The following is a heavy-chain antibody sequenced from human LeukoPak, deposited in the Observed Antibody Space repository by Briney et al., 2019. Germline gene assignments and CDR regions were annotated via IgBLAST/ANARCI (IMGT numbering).Heavy chain of an antibody. CDR1: GGSISSYY. D-gene: IGHD6-19*01. CDR3: ARSSGFPYYFDY. V-gene: IGHV4-59*01. CDR2: IYYSGST. J-gene: IGHJ4*02. Sequence: SETLSLTCTVSGGSISSYYWSWIRQPPGKGLEWIGYIYYSGSTNYNPSLKSRVTISVDTSKNQFSLKLSSVTAADTAVYYCARSSGFPYYFDYWGQGTLVTVSS.